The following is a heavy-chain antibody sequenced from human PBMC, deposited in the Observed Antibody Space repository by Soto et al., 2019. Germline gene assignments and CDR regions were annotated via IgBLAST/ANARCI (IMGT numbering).Heavy chain of an antibody. V-gene: IGHV4-31*03. Sequence: SETLSLTCTVSGGSISSGGYYWSWIRQHPGKGLEWIGYIFYSGSTYYNPSLKSRVTISVDTPKNQFSLDLSSVTAADTAVYYCARSYYDFWSGYYTWFDPWGQGTQVTVSS. CDR3: ARSYYDFWSGYYTWFDP. D-gene: IGHD3-3*01. CDR2: IFYSGST. CDR1: GGSISSGGYY. J-gene: IGHJ5*02.